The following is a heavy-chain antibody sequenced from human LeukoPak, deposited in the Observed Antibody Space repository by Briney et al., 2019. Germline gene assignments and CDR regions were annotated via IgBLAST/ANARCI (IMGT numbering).Heavy chain of an antibody. CDR2: ISGSGGST. J-gene: IGHJ4*02. Sequence: GGSLRLSCAASGFTFSSYGMSWVRQAPGKGLEWVSAISGSGGSTYYADSVKGRFTISRDNAKNSLYLQMNSLRAEDTAVYYCARTARHLDYWGQGTLVTVSS. D-gene: IGHD5-18*01. CDR3: ARTARHLDY. V-gene: IGHV3-23*01. CDR1: GFTFSSYG.